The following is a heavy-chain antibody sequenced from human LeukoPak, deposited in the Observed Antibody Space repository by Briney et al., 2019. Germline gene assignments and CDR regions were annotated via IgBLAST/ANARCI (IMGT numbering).Heavy chain of an antibody. J-gene: IGHJ4*02. Sequence: GGSLRLSCAASGFTFDNYAMHWVRQAPGKGLEWVSGISWNSRSIGYADSVRGRFAMSRDNAKNSLYLQMNSLRAEDTAVYYCATPLDYYDSSGYHQGGDWGQGTLVTVSS. D-gene: IGHD3-22*01. V-gene: IGHV3-9*01. CDR3: ATPLDYYDSSGYHQGGD. CDR1: GFTFDNYA. CDR2: ISWNSRSI.